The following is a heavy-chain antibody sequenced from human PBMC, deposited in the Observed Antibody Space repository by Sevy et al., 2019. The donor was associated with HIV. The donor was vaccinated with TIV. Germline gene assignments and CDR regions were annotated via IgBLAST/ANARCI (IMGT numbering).Heavy chain of an antibody. CDR3: ARVRYNYGQHYFDY. CDR1: GFTFSDYY. Sequence: GGSLRLSCTASGFTFSDYYMSWIRQAPEKGLEWVSDISTSSNYINYADSVKGRFTMSRHNAKNSLYLQMNSLRAEDTAVYFCARVRYNYGQHYFDYWGQGTLVTVSS. CDR2: ISTSSNYI. D-gene: IGHD5-18*01. V-gene: IGHV3-11*06. J-gene: IGHJ4*02.